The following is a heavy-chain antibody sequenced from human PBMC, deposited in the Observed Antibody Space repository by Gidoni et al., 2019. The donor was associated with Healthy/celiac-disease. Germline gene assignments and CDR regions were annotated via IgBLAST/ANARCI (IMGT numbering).Heavy chain of an antibody. D-gene: IGHD3-22*01. J-gene: IGHJ4*02. V-gene: IGHV3-74*01. CDR3: AREKRWGYYDSRNDY. CDR2: INSDGSST. Sequence: EVQLVESGGGVVQPGGSLRLSCAASGFTFSSYWMHWVRQAPGKGLVWVSRINSDGSSTSYADSVKGRFTISRDNAKNTLYLQMNSLRAEDTAVYYCAREKRWGYYDSRNDYWGQGTLVTVSS. CDR1: GFTFSSYW.